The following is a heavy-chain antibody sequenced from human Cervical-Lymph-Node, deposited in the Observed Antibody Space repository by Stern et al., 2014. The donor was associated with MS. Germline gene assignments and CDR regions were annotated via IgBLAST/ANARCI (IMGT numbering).Heavy chain of an antibody. D-gene: IGHD1-26*01. CDR3: ARGELKEGLVRGMDV. Sequence: VHLLESGAEVKKPGSSEKVSCKASGGPFSSYALSWERQDPGQGVEWKGGNIPIFGTAKYAQKFQGRVTITADESTSTAYMELSSLRSEDTAVYYCARGELKEGLVRGMDVWGQGTTVTVSS. J-gene: IGHJ6*02. CDR2: NIPIFGTA. V-gene: IGHV1-69*01. CDR1: GGPFSSYA.